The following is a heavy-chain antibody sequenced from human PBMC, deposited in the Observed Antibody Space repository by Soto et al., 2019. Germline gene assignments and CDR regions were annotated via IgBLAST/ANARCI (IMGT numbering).Heavy chain of an antibody. Sequence: QLLESGPGLVKPSETLSLTCTVSGGSISSSSYYWGWIRQPPGKGLEWIGSIYYSGSTYYNPSLKSRVTISVDTSKNQFSLKLSSVTAADTAVYYCARQPYYDYVWGSYRAYNWFDPWGQGTLVTVSS. D-gene: IGHD3-16*02. CDR3: ARQPYYDYVWGSYRAYNWFDP. V-gene: IGHV4-39*01. J-gene: IGHJ5*02. CDR1: GGSISSSSYY. CDR2: IYYSGST.